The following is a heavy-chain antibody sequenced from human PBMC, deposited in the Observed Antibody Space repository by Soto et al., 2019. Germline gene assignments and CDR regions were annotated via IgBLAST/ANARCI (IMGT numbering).Heavy chain of an antibody. CDR1: GGSISRHY. Sequence: PSETLSLTCTVSGGSISRHYWNWIRQPPGKGLEWIGYIFYKGNTNYSPSLKSRVTISEDTSKNQFSLKLSSVTAADTAVYYCAASCVGCRGFNYYGMDVWGQGTTVTVSS. CDR2: IFYKGNT. D-gene: IGHD5-12*01. J-gene: IGHJ6*02. CDR3: AASCVGCRGFNYYGMDV. V-gene: IGHV4-59*08.